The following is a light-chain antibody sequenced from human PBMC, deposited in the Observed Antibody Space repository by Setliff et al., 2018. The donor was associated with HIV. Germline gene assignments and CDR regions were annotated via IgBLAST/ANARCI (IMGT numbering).Light chain of an antibody. J-gene: IGLJ1*01. CDR2: DVS. Sequence: LTQPASVSGSPGQSITISCTGTSSDVGGYNYVSWYQQHPGKAPKLMIFDVSKRPSGVSNRFSGSKSGNTASLTISGLQAEDEADFYCSSYTSSSTLVFGTGTKAPS. CDR3: SSYTSSSTLV. V-gene: IGLV2-14*03. CDR1: SSDVGGYNY.